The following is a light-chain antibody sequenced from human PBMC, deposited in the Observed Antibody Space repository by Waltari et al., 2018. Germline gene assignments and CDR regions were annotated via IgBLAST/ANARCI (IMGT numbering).Light chain of an antibody. CDR3: CSYVGSNIYWV. V-gene: IGLV2-11*01. Sequence: QSALTQPRSVSGSPGQSVTISCTGTSSDVGGYNYVSWYQQHPDNAPKLIIYDINKRPSGVPVRFSGSKSGNTASLTISGLQAEDEADYYCCSYVGSNIYWVFGGGTKLTVL. CDR2: DIN. J-gene: IGLJ3*02. CDR1: SSDVGGYNY.